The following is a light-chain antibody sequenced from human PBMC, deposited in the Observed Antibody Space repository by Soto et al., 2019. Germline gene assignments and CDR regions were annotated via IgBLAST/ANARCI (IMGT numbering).Light chain of an antibody. V-gene: IGLV2-14*01. CDR2: EVS. J-gene: IGLJ3*02. CDR3: SSYTTSTTWV. CDR1: NSDVGGYNY. Sequence: QSVLTQPASVSGSPGQSIAISCTGTNSDVGGYNYVSWYQRHPGKAPKLMIYEVSNRPSGVSNRFSGSKSGNTASLTISGLQAEDEADYYCSSYTTSTTWVFGGGTKLTVL.